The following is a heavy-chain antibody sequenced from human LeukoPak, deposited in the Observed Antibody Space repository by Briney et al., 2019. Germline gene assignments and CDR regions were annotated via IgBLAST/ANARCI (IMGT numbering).Heavy chain of an antibody. Sequence: GGSLRLSCAASGFTFSSYAMSWVRQAPGKGLEWVSAISGSGGSTYYADSVKGRFTISRDNSKNTLYLQMNSLRAEDTAVYYCAKDPGYSSGWAYWYFDLWGRGTLVTVSS. V-gene: IGHV3-23*01. D-gene: IGHD6-19*01. CDR2: ISGSGGST. CDR3: AKDPGYSSGWAYWYFDL. J-gene: IGHJ2*01. CDR1: GFTFSSYA.